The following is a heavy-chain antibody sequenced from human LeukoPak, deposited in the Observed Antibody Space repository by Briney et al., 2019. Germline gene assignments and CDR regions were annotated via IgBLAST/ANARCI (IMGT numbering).Heavy chain of an antibody. V-gene: IGHV4-59*01. Sequence: SETLSLACTVSGGSISSYYWSWIRQPPGKGLEWIGYIYYSGRTNYNPSLKSRVTISVDTSKNQFSLKLSSVTAADTAVYYCARTPDYYGSGSYYNVLFYFDYWGQGTLVTVSS. CDR3: ARTPDYYGSGSYYNVLFYFDY. CDR1: GGSISSYY. CDR2: IYYSGRT. J-gene: IGHJ4*02. D-gene: IGHD3-10*01.